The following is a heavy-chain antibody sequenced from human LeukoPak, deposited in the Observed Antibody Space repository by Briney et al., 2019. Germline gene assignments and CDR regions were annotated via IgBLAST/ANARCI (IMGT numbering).Heavy chain of an antibody. V-gene: IGHV3-23*01. D-gene: IGHD5-18*01. CDR1: GFTFSSYA. CDR3: ASGDVDTAMVPTDY. Sequence: PGGSLRLSCAASGFTFSSYAMSWVRQAPGKGLEWVSAISGSGGSTYYADSVKGRFTISRDNSKNTLYLQMNSLRAEDTAVYYCASGDVDTAMVPTDYWGQGTLVTVSS. CDR2: ISGSGGST. J-gene: IGHJ4*02.